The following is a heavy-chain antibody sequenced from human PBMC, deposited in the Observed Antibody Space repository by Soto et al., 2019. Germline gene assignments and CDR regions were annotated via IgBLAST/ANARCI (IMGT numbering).Heavy chain of an antibody. J-gene: IGHJ3*02. V-gene: IGHV4-28*03. CDR1: GYSTRSNKW. CDR2: IYYSGIT. CDR3: AKDRDIWGRILGAFDI. Sequence: PSETLSLTCDVSGYSTRSNKWWGWVRQPPGKGLEWIGYIYYSGITNYNPSLKSRVTISVDTSKNQFSLKLSSVTAADTAVYYCAKDRDIWGRILGAFDIWGQGTMVTVSS. D-gene: IGHD2-15*01.